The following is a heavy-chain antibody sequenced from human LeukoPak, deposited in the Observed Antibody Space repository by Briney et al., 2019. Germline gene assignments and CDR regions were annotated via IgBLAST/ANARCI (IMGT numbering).Heavy chain of an antibody. CDR1: GYTFTSYY. D-gene: IGHD5-18*01. J-gene: IGHJ4*02. CDR2: INPNGGST. CDR3: ARRGSQLNFDY. V-gene: IGHV1-46*01. Sequence: ASVKVSCKASGYTFTSYYMHWVRQAPGQGLEWMGIINPNGGSTSYAQKFQGRVTMTRDTSTSTVYMDLSCLRSEDTAVYYCARRGSQLNFDYWGQGTLVIVSS.